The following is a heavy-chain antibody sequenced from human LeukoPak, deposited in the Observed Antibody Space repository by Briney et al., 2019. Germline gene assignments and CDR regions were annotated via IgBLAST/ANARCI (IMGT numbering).Heavy chain of an antibody. Sequence: QPGGSLRLSCAASGFTFSSYAMSWVRHAPGKGLEWVSAISGSGGSTYYADSVKGRFTISRDNSKNTLYLQMNSLRAEDTAVYYCAKARDSSGWYFDYWGQGTLVTVSS. J-gene: IGHJ4*02. CDR2: ISGSGGST. CDR3: AKARDSSGWYFDY. CDR1: GFTFSSYA. V-gene: IGHV3-23*01. D-gene: IGHD6-19*01.